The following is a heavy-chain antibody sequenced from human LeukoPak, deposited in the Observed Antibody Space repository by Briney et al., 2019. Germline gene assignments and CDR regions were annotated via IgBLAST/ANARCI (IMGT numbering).Heavy chain of an antibody. V-gene: IGHV4-39*01. J-gene: IGHJ4*02. Sequence: PSEILSLTCTVSGGSISSSSYYWGWIRQPPGKGLEWIGSIYYSGSTYYNPSLKSRVTISVDTSKNQFSLKLSSVTAADTAVYYCASFPGEQQLNYWGQGTLVTVSS. CDR1: GGSISSSSYY. CDR3: ASFPGEQQLNY. CDR2: IYYSGST. D-gene: IGHD6-13*01.